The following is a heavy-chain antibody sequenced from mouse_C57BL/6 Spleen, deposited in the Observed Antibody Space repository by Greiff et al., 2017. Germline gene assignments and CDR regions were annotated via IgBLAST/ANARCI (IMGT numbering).Heavy chain of an antibody. CDR1: GYTFTGYW. Sequence: VQLQQSGAELMKPGASVKLSCKATGYTFTGYWIEWVKQRPGHGLEWIGEILPGSGSTNYNDNFKGKSTFTADTSDNTAYMQLSSLTTEDSAIYYCEHNDGIYAMDYWGQGTSVTVSS. J-gene: IGHJ4*01. D-gene: IGHD2-3*01. CDR2: ILPGSGST. V-gene: IGHV1-9*01. CDR3: EHNDGIYAMDY.